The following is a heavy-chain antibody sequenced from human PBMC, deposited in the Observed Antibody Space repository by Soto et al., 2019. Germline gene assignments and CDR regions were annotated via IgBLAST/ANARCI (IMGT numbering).Heavy chain of an antibody. CDR3: AILSN. CDR1: GFTVSSNY. CDR2: IYSDATT. D-gene: IGHD6-6*01. Sequence: EVQLVETGGGLIQPGGSLRLSCAASGFTVSSNYMNWVRQAPGKGLEWLSIIYSDATTYYADSVKGRFTISRDNFKNTRYLQMNNLRAEETAVYYCAILSNWGQGTLVTVSS. V-gene: IGHV3-53*02. J-gene: IGHJ4*02.